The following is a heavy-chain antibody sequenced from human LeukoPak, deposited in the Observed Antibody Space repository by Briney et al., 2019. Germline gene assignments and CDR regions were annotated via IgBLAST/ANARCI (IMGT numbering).Heavy chain of an antibody. CDR1: GFTFSTYA. CDR2: INGSGGST. J-gene: IGHJ5*02. Sequence: GGSLRLSCAASGFTFSTYAMSWVRQAPGKGLEWVSTINGSGGSTYYAGSVKGRFTISRDNSKNTLYLQMNSLRAEDTALYYCAKLHHFDWLLVSNWFDPWGQGTLVTVSS. D-gene: IGHD3-9*01. V-gene: IGHV3-23*01. CDR3: AKLHHFDWLLVSNWFDP.